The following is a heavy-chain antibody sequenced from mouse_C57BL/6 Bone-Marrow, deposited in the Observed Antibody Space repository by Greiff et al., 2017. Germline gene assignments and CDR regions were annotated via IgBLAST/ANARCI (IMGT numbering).Heavy chain of an antibody. CDR3: ASDGYYVTFLFAY. CDR1: GYTFTSYW. J-gene: IGHJ3*01. CDR2: INPSSGST. D-gene: IGHD2-3*01. V-gene: IGHV1-7*01. Sequence: VQLQQSGAELAKPGASVKLSCKASGYTFTSYWMHWVKQRPGQGLEWIGYINPSSGSTKYNQKFKDKATLTADKYSSTAYMQLSSLTYEDSAVYYCASDGYYVTFLFAYWGQGTLVTVSA.